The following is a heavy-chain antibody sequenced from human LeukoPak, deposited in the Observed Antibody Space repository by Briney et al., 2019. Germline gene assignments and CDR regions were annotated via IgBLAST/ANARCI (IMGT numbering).Heavy chain of an antibody. Sequence: SETLSLTCTVSGGSISSYYWSWIRQPPGKGLEWIGYIYYSGSTNYNPSLKSRVTLSVDTSKNQFSLKLSSVTAADTAVYYCARQEYQYYDSSGYYLFDYWGQGTLVTVSS. CDR3: ARQEYQYYDSSGYYLFDY. CDR2: IYYSGST. D-gene: IGHD3-22*01. V-gene: IGHV4-59*08. CDR1: GGSISSYY. J-gene: IGHJ4*02.